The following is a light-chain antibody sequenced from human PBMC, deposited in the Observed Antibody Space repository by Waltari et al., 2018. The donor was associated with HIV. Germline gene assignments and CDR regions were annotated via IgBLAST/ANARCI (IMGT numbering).Light chain of an antibody. J-gene: IGLJ3*02. CDR1: SSNIGACYD. CDR2: CNN. Sequence: QSVLPPPPSASGAPGQRVTIPCTGSSSNIGACYDATCYQQLPGTSSKLLIHCNNHRASGVPDRFSGSKSDTAASLAITGLQSEDEADYYCQSYDSTLSGSDWVFGGGTKLTVL. V-gene: IGLV1-40*01. CDR3: QSYDSTLSGSDWV.